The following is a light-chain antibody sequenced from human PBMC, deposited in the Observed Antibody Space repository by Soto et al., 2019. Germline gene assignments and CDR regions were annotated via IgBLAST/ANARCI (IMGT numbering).Light chain of an antibody. Sequence: AIQMTQSPSSLSASVGDRVTITCWASQGIRNDLGWYQQTPGKAPKLLIYAASTLHTGVPSRFSGSGSGTDFTLTISSLQPEDFATYYCLQNYNYPLTFGQGTKVEIK. V-gene: IGKV1-6*01. CDR3: LQNYNYPLT. CDR1: QGIRND. CDR2: AAS. J-gene: IGKJ1*01.